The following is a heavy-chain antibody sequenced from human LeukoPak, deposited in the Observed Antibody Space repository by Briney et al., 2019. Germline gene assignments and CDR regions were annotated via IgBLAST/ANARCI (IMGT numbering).Heavy chain of an antibody. CDR1: GGSISSYY. CDR2: IYYSGST. CDR3: ARAGYSYGPAAHDY. V-gene: IGHV4-59*01. J-gene: IGHJ4*02. D-gene: IGHD5-18*01. Sequence: SETLSLTCTVSGGSISSYYWSWIRQPPGKGLEWIGYIYYSGSTNYNPSLKSRVTISVDTSKNQFSLKLSSVPAADTAVYYCARAGYSYGPAAHDYWGQGTLVTVSS.